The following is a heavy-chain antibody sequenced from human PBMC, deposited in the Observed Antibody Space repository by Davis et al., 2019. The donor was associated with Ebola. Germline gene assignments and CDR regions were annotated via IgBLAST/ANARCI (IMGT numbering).Heavy chain of an antibody. D-gene: IGHD3-10*01. CDR1: NFTFSDYY. V-gene: IGHV3-11*04. Sequence: GESLKIPCAASNFTFSDYYMSWIRQAPGKGLEWISYISNSGDRIYYADSVKGRFTISRDNAKTSVFLQMNSLKAEDSAVYYCARAASPYYGLGSYYSDYWGQGTLVTVSS. J-gene: IGHJ4*01. CDR2: ISNSGDRI. CDR3: ARAASPYYGLGSYYSDY.